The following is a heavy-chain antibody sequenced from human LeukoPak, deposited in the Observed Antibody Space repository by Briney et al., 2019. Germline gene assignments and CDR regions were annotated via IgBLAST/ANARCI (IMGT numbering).Heavy chain of an antibody. CDR1: GYSISSGYY. D-gene: IGHD2-21*02. CDR3: ARGVTPFDY. Sequence: PSETLSLTCTVSGYSISSGYYWGWIRQPPGKGLEWIGSMYHSGSTYYNPSLKSRVTISVDTSKNQFSLKLSSVTAADTAVYYCARGVTPFDYWGQGTLVTVSS. V-gene: IGHV4-38-2*02. J-gene: IGHJ4*02. CDR2: MYHSGST.